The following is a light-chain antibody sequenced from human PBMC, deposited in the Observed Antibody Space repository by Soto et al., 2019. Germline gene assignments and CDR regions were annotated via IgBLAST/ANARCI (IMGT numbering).Light chain of an antibody. CDR2: AAS. CDR3: QHYVTSPLT. CDR1: QSVTSSY. Sequence: EIVFTQSPVTLSLSPVEGATLSCWASQSVTSSYLAWYQQKPGQAPRLLIYAASSRATGVPDRFSGSGSGTDFTLTISRLEPEDFAVYYCQHYVTSPLTFGGGTKVDNK. V-gene: IGKV3-20*01. J-gene: IGKJ4*01.